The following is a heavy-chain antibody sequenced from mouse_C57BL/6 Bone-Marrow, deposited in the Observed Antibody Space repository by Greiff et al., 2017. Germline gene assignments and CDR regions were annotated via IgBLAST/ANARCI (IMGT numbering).Heavy chain of an antibody. Sequence: EVQVVESGGGLVQPGGSLKLSCAASGFTFSDYGMAWVRQAPRKGPEWVAFISNLAYSIYYADTVTGRFTISRDNAKNTLYLELSSLRCEETAMYYGGRDEYDGYAMDDGGEGGSVTVS. CDR2: ISNLAYSI. V-gene: IGHV5-15*01. CDR1: GFTFSDYG. CDR3: GRDEYDGYAMDD. D-gene: IGHD2-4*01. J-gene: IGHJ4*01.